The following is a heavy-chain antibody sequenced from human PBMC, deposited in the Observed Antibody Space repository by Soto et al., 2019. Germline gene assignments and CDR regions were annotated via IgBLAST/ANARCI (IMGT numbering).Heavy chain of an antibody. CDR2: INSDGSVS. Sequence: EVQLVESGGGLVQPGGSLRLSCAASGFTFSNYWMYWVRQAPGKGLVWVSRINSDGSVSSYADSVKGRLTISRDNVKNTLHLQMDSLRADDTAVYYCARGDCVGGTCYSLAGSFYYYMDVWGKGTTVTVFS. J-gene: IGHJ6*03. CDR1: GFTFSNYW. CDR3: ARGDCVGGTCYSLAGSFYYYMDV. V-gene: IGHV3-74*01. D-gene: IGHD2-15*01.